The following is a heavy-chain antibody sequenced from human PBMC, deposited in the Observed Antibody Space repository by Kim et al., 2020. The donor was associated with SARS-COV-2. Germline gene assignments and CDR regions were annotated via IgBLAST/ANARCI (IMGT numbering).Heavy chain of an antibody. J-gene: IGHJ5*02. D-gene: IGHD6-6*01. CDR2: IRSKAYGGTT. CDR3: TRGGSSSPSRFDP. Sequence: GGSLRLSCTASGFTFGDYAMSWVRQAPGKGLEWVGFIRSKAYGGTTEYAASVKGRFTISRDDSKSIAYLQMNSLKTEDTAVYYCTRGGSSSPSRFDPWGQGTLVTVSS. CDR1: GFTFGDYA. V-gene: IGHV3-49*04.